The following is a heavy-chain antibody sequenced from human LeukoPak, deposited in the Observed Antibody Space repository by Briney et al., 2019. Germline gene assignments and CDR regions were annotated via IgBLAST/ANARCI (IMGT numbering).Heavy chain of an antibody. J-gene: IGHJ4*02. Sequence: SVKVSCKASGGTFSSYAISWVRQAPGQGLEWMGGIIPIFGTANYAQKFQGRVTITADESTSTAYMELSSLRSDDTAVYYCARARNYCSGGSCYYFDYWGQGTLVTVSS. CDR3: ARARNYCSGGSCYYFDY. CDR1: GGTFSSYA. CDR2: IIPIFGTA. V-gene: IGHV1-69*01. D-gene: IGHD2-15*01.